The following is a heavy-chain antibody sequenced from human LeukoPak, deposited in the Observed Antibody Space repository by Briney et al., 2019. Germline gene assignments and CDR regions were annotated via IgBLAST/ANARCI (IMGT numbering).Heavy chain of an antibody. J-gene: IGHJ4*02. CDR1: GFAVSNNY. D-gene: IGHD3-22*01. CDR3: ARDISSGYSRYFDY. Sequence: GGSLRLSCAASGFAVSNNYMTWVRQAPGKGLEWVSILYGDSSTYHADSVKGRFTISRDNAKNSLYLQMNSLRAEDTAVYYCARDISSGYSRYFDYWGQGTLVTVSS. CDR2: LYGDSST. V-gene: IGHV3-66*01.